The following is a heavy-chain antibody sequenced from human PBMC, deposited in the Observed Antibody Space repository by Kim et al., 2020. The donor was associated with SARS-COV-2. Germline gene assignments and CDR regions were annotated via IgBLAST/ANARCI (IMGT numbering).Heavy chain of an antibody. D-gene: IGHD3-9*01. CDR2: IYYSGST. Sequence: SETLSLTCTVSGGSISSGGYYWSWIRQHPGKGLEWIGYIYYSGSTYYNPSLKSRVTISVDTSKNQFSLKLSSVTAADTAVYYCARDRGSWGDDILTGYNYGMDVWGQGTTVTVSS. J-gene: IGHJ6*02. CDR1: GGSISSGGYY. V-gene: IGHV4-31*03. CDR3: ARDRGSWGDDILTGYNYGMDV.